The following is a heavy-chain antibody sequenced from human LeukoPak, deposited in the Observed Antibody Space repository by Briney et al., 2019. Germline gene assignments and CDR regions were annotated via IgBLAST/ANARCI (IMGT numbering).Heavy chain of an antibody. J-gene: IGHJ4*02. D-gene: IGHD6-6*01. CDR3: ARGGPSRPLAR. Sequence: QPGRSLRLSCAASGFTFSSYTMHWVRQAPGKGLEWVTVISYDGSNKYYADSVKGRFTISRDNSKNTLYLQMNSLRVEDTAVYYCARGGPSRPLARWGQGTLVTVSS. V-gene: IGHV3-30-3*01. CDR2: ISYDGSNK. CDR1: GFTFSSYT.